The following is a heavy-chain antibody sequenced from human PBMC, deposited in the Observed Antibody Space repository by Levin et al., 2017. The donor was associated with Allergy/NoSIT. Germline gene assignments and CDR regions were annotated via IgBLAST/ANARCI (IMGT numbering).Heavy chain of an antibody. Sequence: PSETLSLTCTVSGGSISSSSYYWGWIRQPPGKGLEWIGSIYYSGSTYYNPSLKSRVTISVDTSKNQFSLKLSSVTAADTAVYYCARELRLGWFDPWGQGTLVTVSS. V-gene: IGHV4-39*07. CDR3: ARELRLGWFDP. CDR2: IYYSGST. D-gene: IGHD3-16*01. J-gene: IGHJ5*02. CDR1: GGSISSSSYY.